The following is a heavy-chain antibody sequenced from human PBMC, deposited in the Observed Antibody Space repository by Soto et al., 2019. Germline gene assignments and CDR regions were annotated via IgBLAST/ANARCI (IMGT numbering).Heavy chain of an antibody. CDR3: ARDLSRSASCQLGCGMDV. V-gene: IGHV3-30-3*01. D-gene: IGHD2-2*01. Sequence: QVQLVESGGGVVQPGRSLRLSCAASGFTFSSYAMHWVRQAPGKGLEWVAVISYDGSNKYYADSVKGRFTISRENSKNTLYLQMNSLRAEDTAVYYCARDLSRSASCQLGCGMDVWGQGTTVTVSS. J-gene: IGHJ6*02. CDR2: ISYDGSNK. CDR1: GFTFSSYA.